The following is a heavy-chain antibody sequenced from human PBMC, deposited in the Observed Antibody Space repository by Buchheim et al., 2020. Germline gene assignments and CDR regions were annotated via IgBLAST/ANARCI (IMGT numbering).Heavy chain of an antibody. D-gene: IGHD2-15*01. V-gene: IGHV3-30*09. Sequence: QVQLVESGGGVVQPGRSLRLSCAASGFTFRSYAMHWVRQAPGKGLEWVAVISYDGRNTYCADSVKGRFAISRDNSKNTLYLQMNNLRVEDTADYYCAGVGIYCSGDNCFSPLDYWGQGTL. CDR2: ISYDGRNT. J-gene: IGHJ4*02. CDR3: AGVGIYCSGDNCFSPLDY. CDR1: GFTFRSYA.